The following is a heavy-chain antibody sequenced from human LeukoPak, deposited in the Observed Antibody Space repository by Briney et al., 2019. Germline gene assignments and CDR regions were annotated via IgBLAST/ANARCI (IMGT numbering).Heavy chain of an antibody. J-gene: IGHJ6*02. CDR1: GGSFSGYY. CDR3: ARGKGGGIRTGLYYYGSGSYLPPYYYYYGMDV. V-gene: IGHV4-34*01. CDR2: INHSGSI. Sequence: SETLSLTCAVYGGSFSGYYWSWIRQPPGKGLEWIGEINHSGSINYNPSLKSRVTISVDTSKNQFSLKLSSVTAADTAVYYCARGKGGGIRTGLYYYGSGSYLPPYYYYYGMDVWGQGTTVTVSS. D-gene: IGHD3-10*01.